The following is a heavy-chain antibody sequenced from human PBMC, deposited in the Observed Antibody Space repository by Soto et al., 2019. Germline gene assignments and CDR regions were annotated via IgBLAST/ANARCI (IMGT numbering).Heavy chain of an antibody. CDR3: AKSRGWAAAGKNWFDP. D-gene: IGHD6-13*01. CDR2: ISGSGGST. V-gene: IGHV3-23*01. Sequence: LRLSCAASGFTFSSYAMSWVRQAPGKGLEWVSAISGSGGSTYYADSVKGRFTISRDNSKNTLYLQMNSLRGEDTAVYYCAKSRGWAAAGKNWFDPWGQGPLVTVSS. CDR1: GFTFSSYA. J-gene: IGHJ5*02.